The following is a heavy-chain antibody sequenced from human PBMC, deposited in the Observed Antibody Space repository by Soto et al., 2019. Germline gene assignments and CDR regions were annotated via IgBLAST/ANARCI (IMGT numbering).Heavy chain of an antibody. D-gene: IGHD2-2*02. J-gene: IGHJ6*02. CDR2: ISSSGSTI. V-gene: IGHV3-48*03. CDR1: GFTFSIYA. CDR3: ARVYCSSTSCYTANYYYGMDV. Sequence: PGGSLRLSCAASGFTFSIYAMNWVRQAPGKGLEWVSYISSSGSTIYYADSVKGRFTISRDNAKNSLYLQMNSLKAEDTAVYYCARVYCSSTSCYTANYYYGMDVWGQGTTVTVSS.